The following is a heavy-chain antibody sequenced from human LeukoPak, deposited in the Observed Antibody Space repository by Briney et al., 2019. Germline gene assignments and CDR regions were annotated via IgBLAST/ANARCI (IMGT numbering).Heavy chain of an antibody. CDR2: INSDGSGT. Sequence: AGGSLRLSCAASGFTFSGYWMHWVRQAPGKGLVWVSRINSDGSGTTYEDSVKGRFTISRDNAKNTLYLQMNSLRAEDTAVYYRARQRQFAFDYWGQGTLVTVSS. CDR3: ARQRQFAFDY. D-gene: IGHD5-24*01. J-gene: IGHJ4*02. CDR1: GFTFSGYW. V-gene: IGHV3-74*01.